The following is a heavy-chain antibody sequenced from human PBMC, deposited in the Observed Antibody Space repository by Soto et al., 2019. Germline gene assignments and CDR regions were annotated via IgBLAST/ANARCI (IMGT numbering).Heavy chain of an antibody. CDR3: AKDSSGWYRIFDY. Sequence: EVQLVESGGGLVQPGRSLRLSCAASGFTFDDYAMHWVRQAPGKSLEWVSGISWNSGSIGYADSVKGRFTISRDNAKNSLYLQMNSLRAEDTALYYCAKDSSGWYRIFDYWGQGTLVTVSS. CDR2: ISWNSGSI. D-gene: IGHD6-19*01. CDR1: GFTFDDYA. V-gene: IGHV3-9*01. J-gene: IGHJ4*02.